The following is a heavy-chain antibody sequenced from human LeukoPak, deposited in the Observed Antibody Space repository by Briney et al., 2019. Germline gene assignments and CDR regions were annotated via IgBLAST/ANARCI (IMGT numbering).Heavy chain of an antibody. CDR2: IYYSGST. Sequence: SETLSLTCTVSGGSISSGGYYWSWIRQHPGNGLEWIGYIYYSGSTYYNPSLKSRVTISVDTSKNQFSLKLSSVTAADTAVYYCARDPVRPYDFWSGYYDIYWGQGTLVTVSS. CDR1: GGSISSGGYY. D-gene: IGHD3-3*01. V-gene: IGHV4-31*03. J-gene: IGHJ4*02. CDR3: ARDPVRPYDFWSGYYDIY.